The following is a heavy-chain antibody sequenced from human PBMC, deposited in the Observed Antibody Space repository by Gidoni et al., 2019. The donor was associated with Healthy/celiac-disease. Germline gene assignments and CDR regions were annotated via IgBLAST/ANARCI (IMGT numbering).Heavy chain of an antibody. CDR2: IYYSGST. Sequence: QVQLQASGPGLVKPSETLSLTCTVSGGSISSYYWSWIRQPPGKGLEWIGYIYYSGSTNYNPSLKSRVTISVDTSKNQFSLKLSSVTAADTAVYYCARDMLGYYDSRDAFDIWGQGTMVTVSS. J-gene: IGHJ3*02. CDR3: ARDMLGYYDSRDAFDI. CDR1: GGSISSYY. D-gene: IGHD3-22*01. V-gene: IGHV4-59*01.